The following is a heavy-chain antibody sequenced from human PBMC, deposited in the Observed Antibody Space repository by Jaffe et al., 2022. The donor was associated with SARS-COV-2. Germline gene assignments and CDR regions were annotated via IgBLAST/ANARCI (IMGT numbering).Heavy chain of an antibody. Sequence: EVQLVESGGGLVQPGGSLRLSCAASGFTFSSYDMHWVRQATGKGLEWVSAIGTAGDTYYPGSVKGRFTISRENAKNSLYLQMNSLRAGDTAVYYCARGVGSRPVYYFDYWGQGTLVTVSS. CDR2: IGTAGDT. V-gene: IGHV3-13*01. J-gene: IGHJ4*02. D-gene: IGHD1-26*01. CDR1: GFTFSSYD. CDR3: ARGVGSRPVYYFDY.